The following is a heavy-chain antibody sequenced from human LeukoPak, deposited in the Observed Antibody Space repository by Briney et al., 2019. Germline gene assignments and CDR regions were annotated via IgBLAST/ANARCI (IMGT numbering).Heavy chain of an antibody. CDR3: ARGGIITSYAFEI. CDR1: GFTVSSNY. CDR2: ISDSGGGT. Sequence: GGSLRLSCAASGFTVSSNYMSWVRQAPGTGLEWVSAISDSGGGTYYAASVRGRFTISRDNAKNSLYLQMDSLRAEDTAVYYCARGGIITSYAFEIWGQGAMVTVSS. J-gene: IGHJ3*02. V-gene: IGHV3-53*01. D-gene: IGHD1-26*01.